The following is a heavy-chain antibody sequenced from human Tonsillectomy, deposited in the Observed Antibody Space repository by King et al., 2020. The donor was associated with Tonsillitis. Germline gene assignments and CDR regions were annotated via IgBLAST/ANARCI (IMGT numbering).Heavy chain of an antibody. J-gene: IGHJ4*02. V-gene: IGHV4-61*02. CDR3: AREDYGDYPY. CDR2: IAASGST. Sequence: VQLQESGPGLVKPSQTLSLTCAVSVDSINSGPYYWNWIRQPAGKGLEWIGRIAASGSTSSNPSLKSRGTISVDTSKNQFSLRLTSVTAADTAVYYCAREDYGDYPYWGQGTLVTVSP. CDR1: VDSINSGPYY. D-gene: IGHD4-17*01.